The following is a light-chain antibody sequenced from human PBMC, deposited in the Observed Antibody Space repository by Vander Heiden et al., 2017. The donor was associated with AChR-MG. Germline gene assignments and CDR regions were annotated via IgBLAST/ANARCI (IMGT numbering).Light chain of an antibody. Sequence: DIQMTQSPSTLSASVGDRVTITCRASQSLGGWLAWYQQKPGKAPKLLIYKASTLESGVPSRFSGSGSGTEFTLTISSLQPDDFATYYCQQYSSSSTFGGGTNVEIK. CDR2: KAS. V-gene: IGKV1-5*03. CDR3: QQYSSSST. J-gene: IGKJ4*01. CDR1: QSLGGW.